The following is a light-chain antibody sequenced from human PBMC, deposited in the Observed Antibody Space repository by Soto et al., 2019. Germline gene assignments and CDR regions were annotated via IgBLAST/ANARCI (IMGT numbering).Light chain of an antibody. J-gene: IGLJ2*01. CDR3: QTWSTGIQV. CDR1: SGHSSYA. Sequence: QSVLTQSPSASASLGASVKLTCTLSSGHSSYAIAWHQQQPDKGPRYLMKLNSDGSHSKGDGISDRFSGSSSAAERYLTMSGLRSEDEADYYWQTWSTGIQVFGGGTKVTVL. CDR2: LNSDGSH. V-gene: IGLV4-69*01.